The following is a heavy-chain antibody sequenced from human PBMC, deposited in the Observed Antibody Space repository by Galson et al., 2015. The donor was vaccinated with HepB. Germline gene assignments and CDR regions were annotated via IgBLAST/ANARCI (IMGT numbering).Heavy chain of an antibody. V-gene: IGHV4-59*01. D-gene: IGHD2-21*01. J-gene: IGHJ4*02. CDR1: SGSISSYY. CDR3: ARGTYDRVIIDS. CDR2: IFYTGST. Sequence: SETLSLTCTVSSGSISSYYWSWIRQPPGKGLEWIGYIFYTGSTDYNPSLKSRVTISLDTSKSQFSLKLSSVTAADTAVYYCARGTYDRVIIDSWGQGTLVTVSS.